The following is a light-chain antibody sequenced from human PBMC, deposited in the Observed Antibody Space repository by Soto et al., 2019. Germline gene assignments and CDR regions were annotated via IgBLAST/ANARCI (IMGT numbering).Light chain of an antibody. CDR2: EVS. Sequence: QSALTQPASVSGSPGQSITISCTGTSSDVGSYNLVSWYQQHPGKAPKLMIYEVSKRPSGVSNRFSGSKSGNTVSLTISGLQAEDEGDYYCCSYAGSSTYVFGTATKLTVL. CDR1: SSDVGSYNL. J-gene: IGLJ1*01. CDR3: CSYAGSSTYV. V-gene: IGLV2-23*02.